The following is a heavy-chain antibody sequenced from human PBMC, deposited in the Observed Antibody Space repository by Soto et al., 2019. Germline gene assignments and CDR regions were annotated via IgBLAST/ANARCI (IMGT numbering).Heavy chain of an antibody. Sequence: ASVKVSCKASGYTFTGYYMHWVRQAPGQGLEWMGWINPNSGGTNYAQKFQGWVTMTRDTSISTAYMELSRLRSDDTAVYYCAISPRWEILRGGEGYGMDVWGQGTTVTVSS. D-gene: IGHD1-26*01. J-gene: IGHJ6*02. V-gene: IGHV1-2*04. CDR2: INPNSGGT. CDR3: AISPRWEILRGGEGYGMDV. CDR1: GYTFTGYY.